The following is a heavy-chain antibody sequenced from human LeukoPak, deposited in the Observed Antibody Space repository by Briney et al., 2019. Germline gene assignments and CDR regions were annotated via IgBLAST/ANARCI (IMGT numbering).Heavy chain of an antibody. D-gene: IGHD3-22*01. V-gene: IGHV1-2*02. Sequence: ASVKVSCKASGYIFTGYYIHWVRQAPGQGLEWMGWINPNSGGTKYAQKFQGRVTMTRDTSISTAYMELSRLRSDDTAVYYCARSIDSSGSVWYYYYYMDVWGKGTTVTISS. J-gene: IGHJ6*03. CDR3: ARSIDSSGSVWYYYYYMDV. CDR2: INPNSGGT. CDR1: GYIFTGYY.